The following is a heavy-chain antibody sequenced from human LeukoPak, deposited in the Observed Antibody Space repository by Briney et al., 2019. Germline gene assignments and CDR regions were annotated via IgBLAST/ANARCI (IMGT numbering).Heavy chain of an antibody. CDR2: ISGSGGST. Sequence: PGGSLRLSCAASGFTFSSYAMSWVRQAPGKGLEWVSAISGSGGSTYYADSVKGRFTISRDNSKNTLYLQMNSLRAEDTAVYYCAKDQSRWFGELWGIDYWGQGTLVTVSS. J-gene: IGHJ4*02. CDR3: AKDQSRWFGELWGIDY. D-gene: IGHD3-10*01. V-gene: IGHV3-23*01. CDR1: GFTFSSYA.